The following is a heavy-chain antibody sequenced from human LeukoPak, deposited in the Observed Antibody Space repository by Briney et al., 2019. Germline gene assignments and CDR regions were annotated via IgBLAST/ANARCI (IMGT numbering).Heavy chain of an antibody. CDR1: GFTFSSYD. V-gene: IGHV3-30-3*01. J-gene: IGHJ4*02. Sequence: GGSLRLSCAAAGFTFSSYDMHWVRQAPGKGLEWVAVISYDGSNKYYVDSVEGRFTISRDNSKNTLYLQMNSLRAEDTAVYYCARGRLQFDYWGQGTLVTVSS. CDR2: ISYDGSNK. D-gene: IGHD5-24*01. CDR3: ARGRLQFDY.